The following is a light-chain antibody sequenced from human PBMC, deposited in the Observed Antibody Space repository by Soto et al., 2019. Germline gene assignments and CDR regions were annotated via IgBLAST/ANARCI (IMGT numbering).Light chain of an antibody. V-gene: IGLV4-69*01. J-gene: IGLJ3*02. CDR2: LNSDGRH. Sequence: QAVVTQSPSASASLGASVKLTCTLSSGHSSYAIAWHQQQPEKGPRYLMKLNSDGRHFKGDGIPDRFSAPSSGAERYLTISSLQSEDEADYYCQTWGTGIQVFIGRTKLTVL. CDR3: QTWGTGIQV. CDR1: SGHSSYA.